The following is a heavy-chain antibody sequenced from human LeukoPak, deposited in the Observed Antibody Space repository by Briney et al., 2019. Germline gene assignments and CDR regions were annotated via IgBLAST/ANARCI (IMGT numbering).Heavy chain of an antibody. V-gene: IGHV3-30-3*01. J-gene: IGHJ4*02. Sequence: GGSLGLSCAASGFTFSSYTMHWVRQAPGKGLEWVAVISYDGSKKYYADSVKGRFTISRDNSKNTLYLQMNSLRAEDTAVYYCAREGRYHDSSGYYDPFDYWGQGTLVAVSS. CDR3: AREGRYHDSSGYYDPFDY. D-gene: IGHD3-22*01. CDR1: GFTFSSYT. CDR2: ISYDGSKK.